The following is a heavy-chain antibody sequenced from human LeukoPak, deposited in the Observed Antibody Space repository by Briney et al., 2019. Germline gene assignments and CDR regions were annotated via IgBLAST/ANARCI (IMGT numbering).Heavy chain of an antibody. V-gene: IGHV3-23*01. CDR1: GFTFSRYA. J-gene: IGHJ5*01. D-gene: IGHD2-2*01. Sequence: GGSLRLSCVVSGFTFSRYAMSWGRQAPGKGLGWVSGMSGSGGSTYYADSVKGRFTISRDNTKNTLSLQMNSLRAEDTAVYYCAKDRHAPGRYCSSTSCFPFDSWGQGTLVTVSS. CDR2: MSGSGGST. CDR3: AKDRHAPGRYCSSTSCFPFDS.